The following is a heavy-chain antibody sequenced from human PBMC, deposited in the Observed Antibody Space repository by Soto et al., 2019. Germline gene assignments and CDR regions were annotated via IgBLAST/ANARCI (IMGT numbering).Heavy chain of an antibody. D-gene: IGHD3-3*01. J-gene: IGHJ3*02. CDR3: ARGGGVGVAGSAAFDM. CDR1: GYPVTAYY. CDR2: INPATGAA. Sequence: QLHLVQSGAVVKKPGASVTVSCSASGYPVTAYYMHWVRQAPGRGLEWMGGINPATGAAKYTQTFQGRVTMTRDTSTHTVFIELSGLTSEDTAVFSCARGGGVGVAGSAAFDMWGQGTLVTVSS. V-gene: IGHV1-2*02.